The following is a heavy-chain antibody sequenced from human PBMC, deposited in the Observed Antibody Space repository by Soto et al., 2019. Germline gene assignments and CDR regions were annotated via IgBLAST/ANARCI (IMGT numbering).Heavy chain of an antibody. D-gene: IGHD1-7*01. CDR3: ARTGTTMIRSPGGY. V-gene: IGHV1-2*02. CDR1: GYTFTGHY. CDR2: INPNSGGT. Sequence: ASVKVSCKASGYTFTGHYMHWVRQAPGQGLEWMGWINPNSGGTNYAQKFQGRVTMTRDTPISTAYMELSRLRSDDTAVYYCARTGTTMIRSPGGYWRQVPLVTVSS. J-gene: IGHJ4*02.